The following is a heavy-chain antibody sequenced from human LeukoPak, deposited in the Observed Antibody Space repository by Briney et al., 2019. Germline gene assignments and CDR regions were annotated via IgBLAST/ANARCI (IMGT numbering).Heavy chain of an antibody. D-gene: IGHD2-8*02. J-gene: IGHJ4*02. CDR3: ARGGTVLLGY. CDR2: IYHSGST. V-gene: IGHV4-38-2*02. CDR1: GYSISSGYY. Sequence: PSETLSLTCTVSGYSISSGYYWGWIRQPPGKGLEWIGSIYHSGSTYYNPSLKSRVTISVDTSKNQFSLKLSSVTAADMAVYYCARGGTVLLGYWGQGTLVTVSS.